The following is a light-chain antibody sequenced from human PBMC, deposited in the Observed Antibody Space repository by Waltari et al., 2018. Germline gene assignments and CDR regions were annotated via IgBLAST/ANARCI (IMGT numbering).Light chain of an antibody. V-gene: IGLV3-10*01. J-gene: IGLJ1*01. CDR3: YSIDSSDDHYV. CDR2: EDN. Sequence: SYELTQPPSVSVSPGQTARITCSGDALPKKYAYWYQQKSGQAPVLVIYEDNKRPSEIPDSVSGSSSGTMATLTISGAQVEDEADYYCYSIDSSDDHYVFGTGTRVTVL. CDR1: ALPKKY.